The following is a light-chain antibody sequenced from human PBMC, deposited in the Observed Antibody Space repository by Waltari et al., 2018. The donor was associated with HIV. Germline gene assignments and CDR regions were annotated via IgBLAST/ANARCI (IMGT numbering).Light chain of an antibody. CDR3: AAWDDSLNEVV. J-gene: IGLJ2*01. CDR1: PPTPRTTP. V-gene: IGLV1-44*01. Sequence: SALPPPPPLSPPPAQPVPLPPPRRPPTPRTTPCQSSPPPPGMAPKVLMHSDNQRPSGVPGRLSGSKSGTSASLAISGLQSDDEGDYYCAAWDDSLNEVVFGGGTKLTVL. CDR2: SDN.